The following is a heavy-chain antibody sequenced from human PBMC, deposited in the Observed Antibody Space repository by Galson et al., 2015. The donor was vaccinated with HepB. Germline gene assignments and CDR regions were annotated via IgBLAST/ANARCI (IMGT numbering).Heavy chain of an antibody. J-gene: IGHJ6*02. V-gene: IGHV2-70*01. CDR1: GFSLSTSGMC. CDR3: ARIRRGYGSGSYVFYGMDV. CDR2: IDWDDDK. D-gene: IGHD3-10*01. Sequence: PALVKPTQTLTLTCTFSGFSLSTSGMCVSWIRQPPGKALEWLALIDWDDDKYYSTSLKTRLTISKDTSKNQVVLTMTNMDPVDTATYYCARIRRGYGSGSYVFYGMDVWGQGTTVTVSS.